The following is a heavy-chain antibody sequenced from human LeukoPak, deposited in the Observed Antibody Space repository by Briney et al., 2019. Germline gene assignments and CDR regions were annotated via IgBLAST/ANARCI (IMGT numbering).Heavy chain of an antibody. V-gene: IGHV2-70*11. D-gene: IGHD6-13*01. CDR3: ARIVWGQQLVPPLYYYYGMDV. CDR1: GFSLSTSGMC. CDR2: IDWDDDK. J-gene: IGHJ6*02. Sequence: SGPTLVNPTQTLTLTCTFCGFSLSTSGMCVSWIRQPPGKALEWLARIDWDDDKYYSTSLKTRLTISKDTSKNQVVLTMTNMDPVDTATYYCARIVWGQQLVPPLYYYYGMDVWGQGTTVTVSS.